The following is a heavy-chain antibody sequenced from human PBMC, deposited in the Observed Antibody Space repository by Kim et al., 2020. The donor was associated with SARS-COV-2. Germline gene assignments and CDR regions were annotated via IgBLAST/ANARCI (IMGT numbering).Heavy chain of an antibody. V-gene: IGHV3-15*01. CDR3: TTVVGGYRGLSYDS. Sequence: YAAPVKCKFTISRDDSKNTLYLQMNSLKTEDTAMYYCTTVVGGYRGLSYDSWGQGTLVPVSS. J-gene: IGHJ4*02. D-gene: IGHD2-15*01.